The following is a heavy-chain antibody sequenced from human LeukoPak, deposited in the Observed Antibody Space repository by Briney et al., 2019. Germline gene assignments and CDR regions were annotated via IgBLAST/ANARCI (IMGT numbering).Heavy chain of an antibody. V-gene: IGHV3-23*01. D-gene: IGHD3-10*01. CDR1: GFTFSSYA. Sequence: GGSLRLSCAASGFTFSSYAVSWVRQAPGKGLEWVSGISGSGGSTYYADSVKGRFTISRDNSKKTLYLQMNSLRAADTAIYYCAKAQWYYYGSGTHWDYWGQGTLVTVSS. J-gene: IGHJ4*02. CDR3: AKAQWYYYGSGTHWDY. CDR2: ISGSGGST.